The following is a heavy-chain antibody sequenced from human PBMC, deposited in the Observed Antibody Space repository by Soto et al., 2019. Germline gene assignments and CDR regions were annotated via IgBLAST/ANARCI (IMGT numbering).Heavy chain of an antibody. CDR1: GGTFSGYA. Sequence: SVKVSCKASGGTFSGYAISWVRQAPGQGLEWMGGIIPIFGTANYAQKFQGRVTITADESTSTAYMELSSLRSEDTAVYYCAGVYDSSGYYDYWGQGTLVTVSS. D-gene: IGHD3-22*01. CDR2: IIPIFGTA. J-gene: IGHJ4*02. CDR3: AGVYDSSGYYDY. V-gene: IGHV1-69*13.